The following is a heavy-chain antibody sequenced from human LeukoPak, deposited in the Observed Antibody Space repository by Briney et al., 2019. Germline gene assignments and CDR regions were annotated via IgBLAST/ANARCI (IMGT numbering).Heavy chain of an antibody. Sequence: GGSLRLSCAVSGFTVSSKDMNWVRQAPGKGLEWVSLLYTGGSTYYADSVKGRFNISRDNSKNTLYLQMNSLRAEDTAVYYCARHRSVNGMDVWGQGTTVTASS. CDR1: GFTVSSKD. J-gene: IGHJ6*02. D-gene: IGHD5/OR15-5a*01. CDR3: ARHRSVNGMDV. V-gene: IGHV3-66*04. CDR2: LYTGGST.